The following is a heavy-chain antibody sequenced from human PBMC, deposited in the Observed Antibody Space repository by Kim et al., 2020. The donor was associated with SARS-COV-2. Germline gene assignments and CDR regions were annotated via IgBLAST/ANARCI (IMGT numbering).Heavy chain of an antibody. Sequence: YYVDSVKGRFTISRDNAKNALYLQMNSLRAEDTAVYYCATYYDFWSGGDYWGQGTLVTVSS. D-gene: IGHD3-3*01. V-gene: IGHV3-7*01. CDR3: ATYYDFWSGGDY. J-gene: IGHJ4*02.